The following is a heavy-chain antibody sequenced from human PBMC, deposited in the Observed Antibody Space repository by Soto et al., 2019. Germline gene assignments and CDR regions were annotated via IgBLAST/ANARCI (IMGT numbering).Heavy chain of an antibody. D-gene: IGHD2-2*01. Sequence: SETLSLTCTVSGDSISRGASFWSWIRQPPGKGLEWIANVYYSGSSYYNPSLKSRLTISVDTTKNQFSLQLKSMTAADTAVYYCAXLSCTSSTCYFPGWFDPWGQGTLVTVSS. CDR3: AXLSCTSSTCYFPGWFDP. J-gene: IGHJ5*02. V-gene: IGHV4-30-4*01. CDR2: VYYSGSS. CDR1: GDSISRGASF.